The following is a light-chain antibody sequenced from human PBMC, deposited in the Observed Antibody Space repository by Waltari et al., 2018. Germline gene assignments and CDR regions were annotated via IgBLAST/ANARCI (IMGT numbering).Light chain of an antibody. CDR1: TSNTRSAT. V-gene: IGLV1-44*01. CDR3: AAWDYRLNIWV. CDR2: SYT. Sequence: QSVLTQPPSASGPPGQRVTISCSGTTSNTRSATVTWFRHPPGTAPKLLMYSYTQRPSGVPDRFSGSKSGTSASLAISGLQSDDEADYYCAAWDYRLNIWVFGGGTKLTVL. J-gene: IGLJ3*02.